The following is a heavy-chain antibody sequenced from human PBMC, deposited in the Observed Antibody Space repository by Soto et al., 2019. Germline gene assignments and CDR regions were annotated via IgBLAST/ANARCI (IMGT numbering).Heavy chain of an antibody. CDR3: VLNMNRFWSHVMAV. CDR2: ISSSSSTI. D-gene: IGHD2-8*02. CDR1: GFTFGSYS. Sequence: PGESLSLSYAASGFTFGSYSMNWVRQAPGQGLEWVSYISSSSSTIYYGDSVKGRFTISRDNAKNSMYLQMNSLRDEDTAVYYCVLNMNRFWSHVMAVCGQGTTVT. J-gene: IGHJ6*02. V-gene: IGHV3-48*02.